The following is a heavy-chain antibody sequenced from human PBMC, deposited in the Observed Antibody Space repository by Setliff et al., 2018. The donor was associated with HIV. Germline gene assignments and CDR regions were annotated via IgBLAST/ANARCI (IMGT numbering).Heavy chain of an antibody. Sequence: SVKVSCKASGYPFTYRYLHWVRQAPGQALEWMGWITPYNANTNYAQKFQDRVTMTSDRSMGTAYMDLSSLRSEDTAMYYCASGRGDGYNYFAFDIWGQGTVVTVS. D-gene: IGHD5-12*01. J-gene: IGHJ3*02. CDR1: GYPFTYRY. V-gene: IGHV1-45*02. CDR2: ITPYNANT. CDR3: ASGRGDGYNYFAFDI.